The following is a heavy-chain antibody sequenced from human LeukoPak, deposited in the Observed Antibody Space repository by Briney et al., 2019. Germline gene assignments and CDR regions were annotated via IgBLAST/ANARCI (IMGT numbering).Heavy chain of an antibody. Sequence: ASVKVSCKASGYTFTGYYMHWVRQAPGQGLEWMGWINPNSGNTGYAQKFQGRVTMTRNTSISTAYMELSSLRSEDTAVYYCARGAAYYGSGSNNWFDPWGQGTLVTVSS. J-gene: IGHJ5*02. CDR3: ARGAAYYGSGSNNWFDP. CDR2: INPNSGNT. CDR1: GYTFTGYY. V-gene: IGHV1-8*02. D-gene: IGHD3-10*01.